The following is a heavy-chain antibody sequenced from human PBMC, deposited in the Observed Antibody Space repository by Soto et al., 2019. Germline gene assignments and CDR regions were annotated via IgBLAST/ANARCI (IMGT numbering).Heavy chain of an antibody. CDR3: ARVYYYGSGSYANYYYGMDV. CDR1: GGTFSSYA. D-gene: IGHD3-10*01. V-gene: IGHV1-69*01. J-gene: IGHJ6*02. Sequence: QVQLVQSGAEVKKPGSSVKVSCKASGGTFSSYAISWVRQAPGQGLEWMGGIIPIFGTANYAQKFQGRVTMTADESTSTAYMELSSLRSEDTAVYYCARVYYYGSGSYANYYYGMDVWGQGTTVTVSS. CDR2: IIPIFGTA.